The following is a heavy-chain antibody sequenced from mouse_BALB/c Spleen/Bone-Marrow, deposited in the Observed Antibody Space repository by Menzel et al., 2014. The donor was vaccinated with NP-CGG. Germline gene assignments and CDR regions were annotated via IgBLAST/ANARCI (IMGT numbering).Heavy chain of an antibody. J-gene: IGHJ2*01. Sequence: VQLKESGTVLARPGASVKMSCKASGYTFTSYWMHWVKQRPGQGLEWIGTIYPGNSDTTYNQKFKGKAKLTAVTSTSPAYMELSSLTNEDSAVYYCTTLARNYFDYWGQGTTLTVSS. CDR2: IYPGNSDT. CDR1: GYTFTSYW. V-gene: IGHV1-5*01. CDR3: TTLARNYFDY.